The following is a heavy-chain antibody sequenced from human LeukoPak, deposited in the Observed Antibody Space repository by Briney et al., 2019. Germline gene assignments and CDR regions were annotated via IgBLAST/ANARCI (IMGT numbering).Heavy chain of an antibody. CDR3: ARLPLKSSSGWSGY. CDR1: GGSFSGYY. Sequence: SETLSLTCAVYGGSFSGYYWSWIRQPPGKGLGWIGEINHSGSTNYNPSLKSRVTISVDTSKNQFSLKLSSVTAADTAVYYCARLPLKSSSGWSGYWGQGTLVTVSS. D-gene: IGHD6-19*01. CDR2: INHSGST. V-gene: IGHV4-34*01. J-gene: IGHJ4*02.